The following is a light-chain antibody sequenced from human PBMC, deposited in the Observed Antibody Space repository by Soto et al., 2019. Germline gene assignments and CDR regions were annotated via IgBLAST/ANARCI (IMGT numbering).Light chain of an antibody. CDR3: QQYGSSPRT. CDR1: QSVSSN. CDR2: GAS. V-gene: IGKV3-15*01. Sequence: EIVMTQSPVTLSVSPGERATLSCRASQSVSSNLVWYQQKPGQAPRLLIYGASTRATGIPARFSGSGSGTEFTLTISRLEPEDFAVYYCQQYGSSPRTFGQGTKVEIK. J-gene: IGKJ1*01.